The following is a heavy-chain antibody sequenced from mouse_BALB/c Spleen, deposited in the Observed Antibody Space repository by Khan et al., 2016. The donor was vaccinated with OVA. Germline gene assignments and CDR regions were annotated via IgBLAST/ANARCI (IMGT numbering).Heavy chain of an antibody. V-gene: IGHV5-6-3*01. Sequence: EVELVESGGGLVQPGGSLKLSCAASGFTFSSYGMSWVRQTPDKRLELVATLNSNGGSTYYPDSVQGRFTISIDNAKNTLYLHMSSRKYENTAMYYCAGMARTIKWGEGTTLTVSS. CDR3: AGMARTIK. J-gene: IGHJ2*01. CDR2: LNSNGGST. D-gene: IGHD1-3*01. CDR1: GFTFSSYG.